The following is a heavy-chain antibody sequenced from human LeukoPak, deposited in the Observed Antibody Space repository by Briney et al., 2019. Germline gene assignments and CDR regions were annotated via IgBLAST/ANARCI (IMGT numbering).Heavy chain of an antibody. CDR1: GFTFSSYN. D-gene: IGHD6-13*01. J-gene: IGHJ4*02. CDR3: APTRIAATGPFDY. Sequence: GGSLRLSCAASGFTFSSYNVNWVRQAPGKGLEWVSSISSSSSYIYYADSVKGRFTISRDNAKNSLYLQMNSLRAEDTAVYYCAPTRIAATGPFDYWGQGTLVTVSS. CDR2: ISSSSSYI. V-gene: IGHV3-21*01.